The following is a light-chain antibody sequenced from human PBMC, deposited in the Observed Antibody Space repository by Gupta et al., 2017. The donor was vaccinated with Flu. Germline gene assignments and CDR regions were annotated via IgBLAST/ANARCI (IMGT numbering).Light chain of an antibody. CDR1: QSVLYSSNNKNY. V-gene: IGKV4-1*01. Sequence: DIVMTQSPDSLAVSLGERATINCKPSQSVLYSSNNKNYLAWYQQKPGQPPKLLIYWASTRESGVPDRFSGSGSGTDFTLTISSLQAEDVAVYYCQQDDSTPYSFGQGTKLEIK. CDR3: QQDDSTPYS. CDR2: WAS. J-gene: IGKJ2*03.